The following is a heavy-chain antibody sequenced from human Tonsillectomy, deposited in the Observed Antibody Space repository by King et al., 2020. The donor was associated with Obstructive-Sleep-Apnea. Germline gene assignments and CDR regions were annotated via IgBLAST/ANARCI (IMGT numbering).Heavy chain of an antibody. Sequence: QLQESGPGLVKPSETLSLTCTVSGGSISSSSYFWGWIRQPPGKGLEWIGSIYYSGSTYYNPSLKSRVTISVDTSKNQVSLRLCSVTAADTAVFYCARAPYPVGAAPGLDYCYDMDVWGQGTTVTVS. CDR1: GGSISSSSYF. V-gene: IGHV4-39*07. CDR3: ARAPYPVGAAPGLDYCYDMDV. D-gene: IGHD6-13*01. CDR2: IYYSGST. J-gene: IGHJ6*02.